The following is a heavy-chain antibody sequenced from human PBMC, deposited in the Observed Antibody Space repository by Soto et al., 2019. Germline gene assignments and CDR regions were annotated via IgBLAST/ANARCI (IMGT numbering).Heavy chain of an antibody. V-gene: IGHV4-31*03. D-gene: IGHD3-10*01. CDR3: ARGTVYYCPNYKCGFFFYH. Sequence: QVQLQESGSGLLKPSQTLSLDCSVSGDSLRRGFHHWSWIRQTPGKGLQLIGYIDTNGDTHYDPSRMNRLNMSIVTTESRFSLKVTSVTAADTSVYYCARGTVYYCPNYKCGFFFYHWGQGALVTVTS. CDR1: GDSLRRGFHH. J-gene: IGHJ4*02. CDR2: IDTNGDT.